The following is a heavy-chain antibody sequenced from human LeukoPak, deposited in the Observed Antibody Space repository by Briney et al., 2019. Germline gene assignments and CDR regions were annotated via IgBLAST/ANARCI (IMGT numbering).Heavy chain of an antibody. CDR1: GGSFSGYY. D-gene: IGHD2-15*01. V-gene: IGHV4-34*01. J-gene: IGHJ5*02. CDR2: INHSGST. CDR3: ARGGDIVVVVAATPHWFDP. Sequence: SETLSLTCAVYGGSFSGYYWSWLRQPPGKGREWIGEINHSGSTNYNPSLKSRVTISVDTSKNQFSLKLSSVTAADTAVYYCARGGDIVVVVAATPHWFDPWGQGTLVTVSS.